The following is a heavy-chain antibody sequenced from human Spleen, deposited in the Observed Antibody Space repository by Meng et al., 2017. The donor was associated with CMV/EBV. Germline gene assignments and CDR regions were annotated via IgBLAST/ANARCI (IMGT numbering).Heavy chain of an antibody. V-gene: IGHV5-51*01. Sequence: TSELMSWVRQAPGKGLEWMSTIYPGDSHARYSASVQGRFTISADKAKNTPYLQWNSLKVADSAMYYCARHNSQDCSDDSCYSAPTDYWGQGTLVTVSS. CDR1: TSEL. CDR2: IYPGDSHA. D-gene: IGHD2-15*01. J-gene: IGHJ4*02. CDR3: ARHNSQDCSDDSCYSAPTDY.